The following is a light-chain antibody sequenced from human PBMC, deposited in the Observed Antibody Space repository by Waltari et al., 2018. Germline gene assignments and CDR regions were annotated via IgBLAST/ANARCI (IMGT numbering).Light chain of an antibody. CDR1: ISNIGANYD. V-gene: IGLV1-40*01. CDR2: GNK. Sequence: VTISCTGSISNIGANYDVQWYQQVPGTAPKLLIFGNKYRPSGVPDRFSGSKSGTSASLAISGLQAEDEAHYFCHSFDSKLGGAVFGSGTEVTV. CDR3: HSFDSKLGGAV. J-gene: IGLJ1*01.